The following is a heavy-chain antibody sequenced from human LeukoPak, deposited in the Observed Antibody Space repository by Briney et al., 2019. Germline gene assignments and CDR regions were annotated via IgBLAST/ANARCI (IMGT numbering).Heavy chain of an antibody. Sequence: AASVKVSCKASGYTFSGYYIHWVRQSPGQGLEWMGRINPNVPNTDDTDYAQNFQGRVTMTRDTSTSTVYMELSSLRSEDTAVYYCARDPPTGWVKYFDYWGQGTLVTVSS. CDR1: GYTFSGYY. J-gene: IGHJ4*02. V-gene: IGHV1-2*06. CDR3: ARDPPTGWVKYFDY. CDR2: INPNVPNTDDT. D-gene: IGHD1-1*01.